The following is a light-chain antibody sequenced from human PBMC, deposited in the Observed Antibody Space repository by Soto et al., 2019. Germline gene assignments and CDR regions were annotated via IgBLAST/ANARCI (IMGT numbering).Light chain of an antibody. J-gene: IGLJ1*01. CDR2: EVT. V-gene: IGLV2-8*01. CDR3: LSYAGSSHV. CDR1: SSDVGGYKY. Sequence: QSALTQPPSASGSPGQSVTISCTGTSSDVGGYKYVSWYQQQHPGKALKLIIYEVTKRPSGVPDRFCCSKADNTASLTVSGNHAEDEAYYFGLSYAGSSHVFGTGTKVTVL.